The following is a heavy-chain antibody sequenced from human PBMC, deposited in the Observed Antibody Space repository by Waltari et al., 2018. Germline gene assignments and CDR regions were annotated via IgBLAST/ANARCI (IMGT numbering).Heavy chain of an antibody. V-gene: IGHV3-73*02. Sequence: EVQLVESGVGLVKPGGSLKPSCAARGFTFTGPACPWARRASGKGLEWVGRIKSKADSYATAYAASVKGRFTISRDDSKNTAYLQMNSLKTEDTAVYYCTRLVTSVTAFDYWGQGTLVTVSS. D-gene: IGHD4-4*01. J-gene: IGHJ4*02. CDR3: TRLVTSVTAFDY. CDR2: IKSKADSYAT. CDR1: GFTFTGPA.